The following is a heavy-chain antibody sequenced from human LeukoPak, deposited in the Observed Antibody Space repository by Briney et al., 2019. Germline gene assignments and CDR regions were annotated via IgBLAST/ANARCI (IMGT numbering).Heavy chain of an antibody. Sequence: SETLSLTCTVSGGSISSYYWSWIRQPPGKGLEWIGYIYYSGSTNYNPSLKSRVTISVDTSKNQFSLKLSSVTAADTAVYYCARDDGSGSYYSYWGQGTLVTVSS. CDR2: IYYSGST. V-gene: IGHV4-59*01. CDR1: GGSISSYY. CDR3: ARDDGSGSYYSY. J-gene: IGHJ4*02. D-gene: IGHD3-10*01.